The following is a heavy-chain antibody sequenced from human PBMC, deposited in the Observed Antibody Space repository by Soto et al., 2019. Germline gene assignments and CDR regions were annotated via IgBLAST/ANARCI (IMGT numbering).Heavy chain of an antibody. J-gene: IGHJ4*02. CDR1: GDTFTDYY. D-gene: IGHD2-21*02. CDR3: ARGGHVVVVTAALDY. Sequence: QVQLMQSGAEVKKPGASVKFSCKASGDTFTDYYIHWVRQAPGQGLEWMGTVNPSGGHTTYAQHFLGSVTMTRDTSTSTLYMELTSLTSDDTAVYYCARGGHVVVVTAALDYWGQGTLVTVSS. V-gene: IGHV1-46*01. CDR2: VNPSGGHT.